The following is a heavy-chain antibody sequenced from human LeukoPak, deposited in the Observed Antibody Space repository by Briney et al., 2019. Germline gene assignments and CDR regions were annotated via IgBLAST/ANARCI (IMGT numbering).Heavy chain of an antibody. Sequence: PGGSLRLSCAASGFAVINNYTSWVRQAPGKGLEWVSVLYSDGSTYYVDSVKGRFTISRDNSKNTLYLQMNSLRAEDTAVYYCATASYSGWTASHDYWGQGTLVTVSS. CDR3: ATASYSGWTASHDY. CDR2: LYSDGST. CDR1: GFAVINNY. V-gene: IGHV3-66*01. D-gene: IGHD6-25*01. J-gene: IGHJ4*02.